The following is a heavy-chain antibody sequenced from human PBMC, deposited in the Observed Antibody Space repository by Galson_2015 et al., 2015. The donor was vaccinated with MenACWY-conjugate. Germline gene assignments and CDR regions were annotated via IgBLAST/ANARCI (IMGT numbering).Heavy chain of an antibody. CDR1: GFTFSDYY. J-gene: IGHJ6*02. CDR2: ISTRSST. D-gene: IGHD1-14*01. Sequence: SLRLSCAASGFTFSDYYMSWVRQAPGKGLECVSYISTRSSTNYADSVQGRFTISRDNAKNSVYLQMDSLRAEDTAVYYCARFPRTPGKYPDVWGRGTTVTVSS. V-gene: IGHV3-11*06. CDR3: ARFPRTPGKYPDV.